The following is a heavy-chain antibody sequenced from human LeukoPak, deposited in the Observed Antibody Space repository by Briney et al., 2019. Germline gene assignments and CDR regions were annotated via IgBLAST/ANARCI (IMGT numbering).Heavy chain of an antibody. Sequence: GGSLRLSCAASGFTFSDYYMSWIRQAPGKGLEWVSYISSSGSTIYYADSVKGRFTISRDNSKNTLYLQMNSLRAEDTAVYYCAKEPGEGAGSYYNYWGQGTLVTVSS. CDR1: GFTFSDYY. CDR3: AKEPGEGAGSYYNY. CDR2: ISSSGSTI. J-gene: IGHJ4*02. D-gene: IGHD3-10*01. V-gene: IGHV3-11*01.